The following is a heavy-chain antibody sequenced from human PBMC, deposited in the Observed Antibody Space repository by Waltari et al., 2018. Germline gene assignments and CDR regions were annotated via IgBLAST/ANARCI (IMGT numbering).Heavy chain of an antibody. CDR2: VFRNRDK. V-gene: IGHV4-38-2*01. D-gene: IGHD3-22*01. CDR3: VRPMYDSSDQGLAFDL. Sequence: QVQLQESGPGLARPSETLSLRCAVYGFPLKSGYYLAWVRQPPGTGLEWIASVFRNRDKYYNPSRQSLVTISMDTSKKQISLQLTSVTAADTALYYCVRPMYDSSDQGLAFDLWGQGTMVTVSS. J-gene: IGHJ3*01. CDR1: GFPLKSGYY.